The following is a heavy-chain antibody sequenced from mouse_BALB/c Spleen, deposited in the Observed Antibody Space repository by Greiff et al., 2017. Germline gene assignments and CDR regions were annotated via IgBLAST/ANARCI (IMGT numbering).Heavy chain of an antibody. CDR3: ARGGNDRTPWFAY. V-gene: IGHV5-17*02. D-gene: IGHD3-2*01. Sequence: EVKLVESGGGLVQPGGSRKLSCAASGFTFSSFGMHWVRQAPEKGLEWVAYISSGSSTIYYADTVKGRFTISRDNPKNTLFLQMTSLRSEDTAMYYCARGGNDRTPWFAYWGQGTLVTVSA. J-gene: IGHJ3*01. CDR2: ISSGSSTI. CDR1: GFTFSSFG.